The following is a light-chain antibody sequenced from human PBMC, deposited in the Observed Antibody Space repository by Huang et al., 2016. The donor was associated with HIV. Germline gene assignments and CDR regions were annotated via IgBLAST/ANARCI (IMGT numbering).Light chain of an antibody. CDR2: SAS. CDR3: QHYNNWPWWT. Sequence: EVVMTQSPAILSVSPGERATLSCRASQSVTSNLDWYQQKPGQAPRLLIYSASTRATGIPARFSGSGSGTEFTLTISSLQSEDFAVYYCQHYNNWPWWTFGQGTKVEIK. CDR1: QSVTSN. J-gene: IGKJ1*01. V-gene: IGKV3-15*01.